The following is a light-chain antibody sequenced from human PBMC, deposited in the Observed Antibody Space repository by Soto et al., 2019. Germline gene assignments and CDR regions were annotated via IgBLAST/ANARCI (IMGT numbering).Light chain of an antibody. CDR1: SSDGGGYNY. V-gene: IGLV2-11*01. Sequence: SAPARPRSVSRSPGQSVIIACTGTSSDGGGYNYVSWYQQHPGKAPKLLIYDVSKRPSGGPDRFSGSKSGNTDSLTISGLQAEDEADYYCCSSAGSYTYVFGAETKVTAL. CDR2: DVS. J-gene: IGLJ1*01. CDR3: CSSAGSYTYV.